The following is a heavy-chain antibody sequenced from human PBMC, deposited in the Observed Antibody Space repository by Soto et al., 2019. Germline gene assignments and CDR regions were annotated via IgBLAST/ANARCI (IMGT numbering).Heavy chain of an antibody. J-gene: IGHJ4*02. CDR2: ISSSSTYI. Sequence: EVQLVESGGGLVKPGGSLRLSCAASGFTFSTYNMNWVRQAPGKGLAWVSSISSSSTYIYYADSLKGRFNISRDNAKNSLYLQMNSLRAEDTAVYFCARGSYFDWVAPYYFDSWGQGTLVTVSS. D-gene: IGHD3-9*01. CDR1: GFTFSTYN. CDR3: ARGSYFDWVAPYYFDS. V-gene: IGHV3-21*01.